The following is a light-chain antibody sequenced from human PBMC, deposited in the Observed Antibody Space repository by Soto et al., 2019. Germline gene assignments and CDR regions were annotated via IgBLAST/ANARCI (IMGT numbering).Light chain of an antibody. CDR2: LGS. J-gene: IGKJ4*01. CDR3: MQALQSPT. Sequence: DIVMTQSPLSLPVTPGEPASISCRSSESLLHTDGHNYLDWYLQKPGQAPHLLIYLGSKRASGVPDRYRGSESGTDFTVKISRVEAEDVGVYYCMQALQSPTFGGGTKVEIK. V-gene: IGKV2-28*01. CDR1: ESLLHTDGHNY.